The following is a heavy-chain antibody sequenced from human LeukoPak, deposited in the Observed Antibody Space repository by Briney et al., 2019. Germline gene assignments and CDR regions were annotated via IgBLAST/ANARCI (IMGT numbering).Heavy chain of an antibody. CDR1: GYAFTNYA. V-gene: IGHV1-18*01. J-gene: IGHJ4*02. D-gene: IGHD2-2*01. Sequence: GASVKVSCKASGYAFTNYAISWVRQAPGQGLEWMGWISVYNGNTNYAQKLQGRVTMTADTSTTTAYMELRSLRSDDTAVYYCARGNCSSATCRHFDYWGQGALVTVSS. CDR2: ISVYNGNT. CDR3: ARGNCSSATCRHFDY.